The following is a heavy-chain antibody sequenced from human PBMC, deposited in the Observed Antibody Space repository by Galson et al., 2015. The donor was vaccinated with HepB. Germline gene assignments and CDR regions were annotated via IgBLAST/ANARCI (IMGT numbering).Heavy chain of an antibody. D-gene: IGHD6-19*01. Sequence: SLRLSCAVPGFTFSNYGMHWVRQAPGKGLEWVAVIWFDGGSKYYADSVKGRFTISRDNAKNTLFLQMNSLRAEDTAVYYCARDSAVASDFDYWGQGTLVTVSS. V-gene: IGHV3-33*01. CDR3: ARDSAVASDFDY. CDR1: GFTFSNYG. J-gene: IGHJ4*02. CDR2: IWFDGGSK.